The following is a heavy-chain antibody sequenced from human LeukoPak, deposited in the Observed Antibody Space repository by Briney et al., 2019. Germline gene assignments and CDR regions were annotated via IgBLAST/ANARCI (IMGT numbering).Heavy chain of an antibody. V-gene: IGHV3-7*01. CDR3: ARTSSTKCYDY. CDR1: GFTFSSYW. D-gene: IGHD2-2*01. CDR2: IKQDATEK. Sequence: GGSLRLSCAASGFTFSSYWMTWVRQVPGKGLEWVANIKQDATEKKYVDSVKGRFTIYRDNAKNSLYLQMNSLRAEDTAVYYCARTSSTKCYDYWGQGTLVTVSS. J-gene: IGHJ4*02.